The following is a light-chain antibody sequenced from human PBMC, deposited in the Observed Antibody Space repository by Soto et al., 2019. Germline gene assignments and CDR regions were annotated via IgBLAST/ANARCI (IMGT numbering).Light chain of an antibody. J-gene: IGLJ2*01. CDR1: SSDVGGYDY. V-gene: IGLV2-14*01. CDR3: SSYASSSTLV. Sequence: QSALTQPASVSGSPGQSITISCTGTSSDVGGYDYVSWYQQHPGKVPKLMIYDVSSRPSGVSNRFSGCKSGNTASLTISGLQAEDEADYYCSSYASSSTLVFGGGTKLTVL. CDR2: DVS.